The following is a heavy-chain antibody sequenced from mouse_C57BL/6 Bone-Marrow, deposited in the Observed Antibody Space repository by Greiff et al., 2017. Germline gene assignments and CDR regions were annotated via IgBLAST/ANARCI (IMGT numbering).Heavy chain of an antibody. CDR3: AREETAHYFDY. J-gene: IGHJ2*01. D-gene: IGHD3-2*01. CDR1: GYTFTSYW. V-gene: IGHV1-59*01. CDR2: IDPSVIYT. Sequence: QVQLQQPGAELVRPGTSVKLSCKASGYTFTSYWMHWVKPRPGQGREWIGVIDPSVIYTNYNPKFQGKATLTVDTSSSTAYMQLSSLTSEDSAVYYCAREETAHYFDYWGQGTTLTVSS.